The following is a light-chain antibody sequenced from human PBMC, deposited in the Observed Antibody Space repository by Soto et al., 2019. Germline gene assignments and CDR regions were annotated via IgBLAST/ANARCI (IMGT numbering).Light chain of an antibody. J-gene: IGKJ1*01. CDR1: QSVSSN. Sequence: EIVMTQSPATLSLSPGGRATLSCRASQSVSSNLAWYQQKPGQAPRLLIYRASTRATGIPARFSGSGSGTAFTLTIGSLQSEDSAVYYCQQYDNWPPWTFGQGTKVEI. CDR3: QQYDNWPPWT. CDR2: RAS. V-gene: IGKV3-15*01.